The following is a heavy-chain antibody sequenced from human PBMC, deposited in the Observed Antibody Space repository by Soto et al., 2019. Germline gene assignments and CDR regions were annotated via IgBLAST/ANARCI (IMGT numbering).Heavy chain of an antibody. J-gene: IGHJ4*02. CDR2: IFHTGAT. V-gene: IGHV4-39*01. Sequence: PSETLSLTCTVSGDSISSSSFYWGWIRQPPGKGLEWIGHIFHTGATYQNPTLKSRLRMSVDTSKNQFSLNLSSVTATDTAIYYGARRRIVPTTNFDYWGQGTLGTSP. D-gene: IGHD2-21*01. CDR1: GDSISSSSFY. CDR3: ARRRIVPTTNFDY.